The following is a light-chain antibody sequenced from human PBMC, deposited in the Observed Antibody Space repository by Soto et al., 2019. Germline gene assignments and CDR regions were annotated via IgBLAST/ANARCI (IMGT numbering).Light chain of an antibody. Sequence: QSVLTQPASVSGSPGQSISIACTGTNRDVGSYNLVSWYQQRPGEAPKLIISEVRNRPSGISYRFTGYKSGNTASLTISGLQAEDEADYYCSSYTTTRTLVFGGGTKVTVL. V-gene: IGLV2-14*01. J-gene: IGLJ3*02. CDR3: SSYTTTRTLV. CDR1: NRDVGSYNL. CDR2: EVR.